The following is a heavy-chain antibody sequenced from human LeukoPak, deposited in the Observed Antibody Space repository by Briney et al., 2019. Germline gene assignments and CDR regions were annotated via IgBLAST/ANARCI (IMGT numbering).Heavy chain of an antibody. Sequence: GRSLRHSCAASGFSSSSYAMHWVRQAPGKGLEWVAVISYDGSNKYYADSVKGRFTISRDNSKNTLYLQMNSLRAEDTAMYYCAKDFSTHYYESSGYWPNWFDLWAQRTLVTVSS. CDR3: AKDFSTHYYESSGYWPNWFDL. V-gene: IGHV3-30*18. CDR2: ISYDGSNK. CDR1: GFSSSSYA. D-gene: IGHD3-22*01. J-gene: IGHJ5*02.